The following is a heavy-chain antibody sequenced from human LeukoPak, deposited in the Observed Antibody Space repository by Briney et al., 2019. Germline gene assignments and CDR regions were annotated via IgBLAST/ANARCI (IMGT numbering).Heavy chain of an antibody. CDR1: GGSISSYY. CDR2: IYTSGST. V-gene: IGHV4-4*07. CDR3: ARDRENSGRYYYYYMDV. D-gene: IGHD3-10*01. J-gene: IGHJ6*03. Sequence: PSETLSLTCTVSGGSISSYYWSWIRQPAGKGLEWIGRIYTSGSTNYNPSLKSRVTMSVDTSKNQFSLKLSSVTAADTAVYYCARDRENSGRYYYYYMDVWGKGTTVTISS.